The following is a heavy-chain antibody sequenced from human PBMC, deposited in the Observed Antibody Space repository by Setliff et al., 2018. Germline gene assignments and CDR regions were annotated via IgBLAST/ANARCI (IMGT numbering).Heavy chain of an antibody. V-gene: IGHV4-4*07. CDR3: ARAISGWFSAHYYYMDV. CDR1: GGSISYNY. Sequence: SETLSLTCTVSGGSISYNYWSWIRQPAGKGLQWIGRINTSGSTKYNPSLKSRVTMSVDTSKSQFSLNLYSVTAADTAVYYCARAISGWFSAHYYYMDVWGKGTTVTVSS. CDR2: INTSGST. D-gene: IGHD6-19*01. J-gene: IGHJ6*03.